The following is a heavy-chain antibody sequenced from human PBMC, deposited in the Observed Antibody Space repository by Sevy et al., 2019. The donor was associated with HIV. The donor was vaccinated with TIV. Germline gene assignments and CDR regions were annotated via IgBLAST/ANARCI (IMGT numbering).Heavy chain of an antibody. CDR2: IIPILGTV. Sequence: ASVKVSCMASGGTFSTYGISWVRQAPGQGPEWMGGIIPILGTVNYAQKFQGRVTITADESTKTAYMELSSLRSEDTAVYYCARGGGNGWYYFDYWGQETLVTVSS. D-gene: IGHD6-19*01. J-gene: IGHJ4*02. CDR3: ARGGGNGWYYFDY. V-gene: IGHV1-69*13. CDR1: GGTFSTYG.